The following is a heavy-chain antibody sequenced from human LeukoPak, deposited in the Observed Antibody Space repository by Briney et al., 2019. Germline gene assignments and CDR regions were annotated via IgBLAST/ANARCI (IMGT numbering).Heavy chain of an antibody. V-gene: IGHV3-74*01. CDR2: IHSDGINT. CDR3: ATGLVSAYEY. CDR1: GLTFTNYW. Sequence: GGSLRLSCAASGLTFTNYWMLWVRQAPGKGLVWVSRIHSDGINTVYADSVKGRFTISRDNAKNMLYLQMHSLRVEDTALYYCATGLVSAYEYWGQGTPVTVSS. D-gene: IGHD2-21*01. J-gene: IGHJ4*02.